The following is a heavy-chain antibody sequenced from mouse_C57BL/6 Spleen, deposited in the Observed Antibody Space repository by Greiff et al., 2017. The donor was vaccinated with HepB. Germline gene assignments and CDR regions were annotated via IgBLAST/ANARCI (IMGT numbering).Heavy chain of an antibody. Sequence: EVKLVESGPVLVKPGASVKMSCKASGYTFTDYYMNWVKQSHGKSLEWIGVINPYNGGTSYNQKFKGKATLTVDKSSSTAYMGLNSLTSEDSAVYYCARYSNSYAMDYWGQGTSVTVSS. V-gene: IGHV1-19*01. CDR1: GYTFTDYY. CDR2: INPYNGGT. CDR3: ARYSNSYAMDY. D-gene: IGHD2-5*01. J-gene: IGHJ4*01.